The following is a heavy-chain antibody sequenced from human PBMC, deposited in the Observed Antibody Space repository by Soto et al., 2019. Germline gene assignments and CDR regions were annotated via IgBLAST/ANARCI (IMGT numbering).Heavy chain of an antibody. CDR2: IIPILGIA. CDR1: GGTFSTYA. J-gene: IGHJ4*02. V-gene: IGHV1-69*04. CDR3: ARDLGVGAASDY. D-gene: IGHD1-26*01. Sequence: ASVKVSCKASGGTFSTYAISWVRQAPGQGLEWMGRIIPILGIANYAQKFQGRVTITADTSTSTAYMELSSLRSEDTAVYYCARDLGVGAASDYWGQGTLVTVSS.